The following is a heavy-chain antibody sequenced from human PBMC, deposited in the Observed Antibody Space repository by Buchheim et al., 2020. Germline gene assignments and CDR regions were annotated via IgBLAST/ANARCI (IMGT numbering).Heavy chain of an antibody. J-gene: IGHJ4*02. Sequence: QVQLVESGGGVVQPGRSLRLSCAASGFTFSSYGMHWVRQAPGKGLEWVAVISYDGSNKYYADSVKGRFTISRDNSKNTLYLQMNSLRAEDTAVYYCAESRPKAVAGAFDYWGQGTL. D-gene: IGHD6-19*01. CDR3: AESRPKAVAGAFDY. CDR2: ISYDGSNK. V-gene: IGHV3-30*18. CDR1: GFTFSSYG.